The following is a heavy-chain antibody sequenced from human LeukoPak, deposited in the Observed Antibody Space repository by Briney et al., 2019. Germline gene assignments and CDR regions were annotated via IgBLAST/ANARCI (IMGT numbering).Heavy chain of an antibody. CDR1: GFSFSTYA. D-gene: IGHD6-19*01. CDR3: AKDRLVSVYTSGYYSDY. CDR2: ISGSGGST. Sequence: PGGSLRLSCAASGFSFSTYAMSWVRQAPGKGLEWVSAISGSGGSTDYADSVKGRFIISRDNSKNTLSLQMNSLRADDTAVYYCAKDRLVSVYTSGYYSDYWGQGTLVTVSS. V-gene: IGHV3-23*01. J-gene: IGHJ4*02.